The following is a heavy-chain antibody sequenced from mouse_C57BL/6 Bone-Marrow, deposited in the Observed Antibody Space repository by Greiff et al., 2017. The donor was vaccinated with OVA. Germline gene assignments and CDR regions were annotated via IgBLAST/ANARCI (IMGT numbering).Heavy chain of an antibody. CDR1: GYAFSSSW. Sequence: VQLQQSGPELVKPGASVKISCKASGYAFSSSWMNWVKQRPGKGLEWIGRIYPGDGDTNYNGKFKGKATLTADKSSSTAYMHLSSLTSEDSAVYFCASLRYSWFAYWGQGTLVTVSA. V-gene: IGHV1-82*01. D-gene: IGHD1-1*01. CDR3: ASLRYSWFAY. J-gene: IGHJ3*01. CDR2: IYPGDGDT.